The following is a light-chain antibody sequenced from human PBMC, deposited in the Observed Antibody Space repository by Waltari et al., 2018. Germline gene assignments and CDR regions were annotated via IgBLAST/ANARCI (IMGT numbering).Light chain of an antibody. CDR3: QQYYSSPRT. CDR1: QSVLHSSNNKNY. Sequence: DIVMTQSPDSLAVSLGERAAINCKPRQSVLHSSNNKNYLAWFQQIPGQPPKLLIYWASTRESGIPDRFSGSGSGTDFTLTISSPQAEDVAVYYCQQYYSSPRTFGQGTKVEIK. V-gene: IGKV4-1*01. CDR2: WAS. J-gene: IGKJ1*01.